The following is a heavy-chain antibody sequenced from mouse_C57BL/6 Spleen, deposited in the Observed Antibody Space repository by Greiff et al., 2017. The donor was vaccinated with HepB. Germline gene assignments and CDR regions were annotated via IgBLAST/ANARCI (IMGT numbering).Heavy chain of an antibody. J-gene: IGHJ2*01. CDR1: GYSITSGYD. D-gene: IGHD2-4*01. V-gene: IGHV3-1*01. CDR2: ISYSGST. CDR3: ARSPYDYDDGGYFDY. Sequence: EVKLVESGPGMVKPSQSLSLTCTVTGYSITSGYDWHWIRHFPGNKLEWMGYISYSGSTNYNPSLKSRISITHDTSKNHFFLKLNSVTTEDTATYYCARSPYDYDDGGYFDYWGQGTTLTVSS.